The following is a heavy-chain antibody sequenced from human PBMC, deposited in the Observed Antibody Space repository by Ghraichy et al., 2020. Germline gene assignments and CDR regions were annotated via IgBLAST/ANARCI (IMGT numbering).Heavy chain of an antibody. CDR3: ARLEAFTIVVPAAHLHSWFDP. CDR2: IYYSGST. V-gene: IGHV4-59*08. CDR1: GGSISSYY. J-gene: IGHJ5*02. Sequence: SQTLSLTCTVSGGSISSYYWSWIRQPPGKGLEWIGYIYYSGSTNYNPSLKSRVTISVDTSKNQFSLKLSSVTAADTAVYYCARLEAFTIVVPAAHLHSWFDPWGQGTLVTVSS. D-gene: IGHD2-2*01.